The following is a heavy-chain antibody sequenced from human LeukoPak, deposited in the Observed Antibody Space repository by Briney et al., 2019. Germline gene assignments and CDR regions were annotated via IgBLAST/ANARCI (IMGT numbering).Heavy chain of an antibody. CDR3: ARGDYYDSSGYYNY. CDR2: ISAYNGNT. CDR1: GYTFTSYG. J-gene: IGHJ4*02. Sequence: ASVKVSXKASGYTFTSYGISWVRQAPGQGLEWMGWISAYNGNTNYAQKLQGRVTMTTDTSTSTAYMELRSLRSDDTAVYYCARGDYYDSSGYYNYWGQGTLVTVSS. V-gene: IGHV1-18*01. D-gene: IGHD3-22*01.